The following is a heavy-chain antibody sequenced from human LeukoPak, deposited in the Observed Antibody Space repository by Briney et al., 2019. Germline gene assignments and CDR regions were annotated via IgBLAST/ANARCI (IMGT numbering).Heavy chain of an antibody. D-gene: IGHD3-22*01. CDR2: IKSKTDGGTT. J-gene: IGHJ6*02. CDR3: AKDLPDYYDSSGYYYYYGMDV. Sequence: GGSLRLSCAASGFTFSNAWMSWVRQAPGKGLEWVGRIKSKTDGGTTDYAAPVKGRFTISRDDSKNTLYLQMNSLRAEDTAVYYCAKDLPDYYDSSGYYYYYGMDVWGQGTTVTVSS. V-gene: IGHV3-15*01. CDR1: GFTFSNAW.